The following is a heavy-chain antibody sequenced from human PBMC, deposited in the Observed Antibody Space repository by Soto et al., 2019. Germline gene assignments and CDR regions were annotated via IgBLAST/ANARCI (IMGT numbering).Heavy chain of an antibody. D-gene: IGHD4-17*01. CDR1: GFTFSSYG. CDR3: ARDHYGDYANWFDP. CDR2: IWYDGSNK. J-gene: IGHJ5*02. Sequence: QVQLVESGGGVVQPGRSLRLSCAASGFTFSSYGMHWVRQAPGKGLEWVAVIWYDGSNKYYADSVKGRFTISRDNSKNTLYLQMNSLIAEDTAVYYCARDHYGDYANWFDPWGQGTLVTVSS. V-gene: IGHV3-33*01.